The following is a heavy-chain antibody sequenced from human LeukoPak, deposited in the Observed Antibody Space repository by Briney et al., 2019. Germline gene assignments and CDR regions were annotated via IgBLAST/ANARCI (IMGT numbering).Heavy chain of an antibody. CDR1: GFSFSSYS. J-gene: IGHJ4*02. Sequence: PGGSLRLSCAASGFSFSSYSMNWVRQAPGKGLEWVSYIRSSSSTIYYADSVKGRFTISRDNAKNPLYLQMNSLGDPDTRGDYCARAGSHYYGSGSGFYFDYWGQGTLVTVSS. V-gene: IGHV3-48*02. CDR2: IRSSSSTI. D-gene: IGHD3-10*01. CDR3: ARAGSHYYGSGSGFYFDY.